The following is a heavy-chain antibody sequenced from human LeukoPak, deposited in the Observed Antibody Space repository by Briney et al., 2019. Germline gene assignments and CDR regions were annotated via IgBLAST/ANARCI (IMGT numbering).Heavy chain of an antibody. CDR3: ARDKGAARPLYYFDY. V-gene: IGHV1-2*02. D-gene: IGHD6-6*01. J-gene: IGHJ4*02. CDR1: GYTFTGYY. CDR2: INPNSGGT. Sequence: ASVKVSCKASGYTFTGYYMHWVRQAPGQGLEWMGWINPNSGGTNYAQRFQGRVTMTRDTSISTAYMELSRLRSDDTAVYYCARDKGAARPLYYFDYWGQGTLVTVSS.